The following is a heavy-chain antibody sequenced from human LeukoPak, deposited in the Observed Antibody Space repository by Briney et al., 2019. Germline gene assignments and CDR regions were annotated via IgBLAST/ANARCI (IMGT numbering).Heavy chain of an antibody. V-gene: IGHV3-23*01. Sequence: GGSLRLSCAASGFTFSSYAMRWVPQAPGRGVEWVSAISGSGGSTYCADSVKGRFTISRDNSKSTLYLQMSSRRAEDTAVYYCAKDSAANYWGQGTLVTVSS. CDR2: ISGSGGST. CDR1: GFTFSSYA. D-gene: IGHD1-26*01. J-gene: IGHJ4*02. CDR3: AKDSAANY.